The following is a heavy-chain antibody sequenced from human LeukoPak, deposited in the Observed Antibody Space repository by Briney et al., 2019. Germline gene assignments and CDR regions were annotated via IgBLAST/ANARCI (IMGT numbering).Heavy chain of an antibody. J-gene: IGHJ4*02. CDR2: ISCEGSYK. CDR1: GFTFSSYA. CDR3: ARDWNAGGYYFDY. Sequence: PGGSLRLSCAASGFTFSSYAMHWVRQAPGKGLEWVAIISCEGSYKYYEDSVEGRFTISRDNSKNTLYLQMNSLRAEDTAVYYCARDWNAGGYYFDYWGQGTLVTVSS. D-gene: IGHD1-1*01. V-gene: IGHV3-30*04.